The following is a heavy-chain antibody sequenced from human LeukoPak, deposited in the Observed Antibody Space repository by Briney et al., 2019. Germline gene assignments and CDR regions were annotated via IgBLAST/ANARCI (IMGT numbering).Heavy chain of an antibody. Sequence: ASVKVSCKASGYTFTSYDINWVRQATGQGLEWMGWMNHNSGNTGYAQKFQGRVTITRNTSISTAYMELSSLRSEDTAVYYCARGLPDYGDYENWFDPWGQGTLVTVSS. CDR1: GYTFTSYD. J-gene: IGHJ5*02. D-gene: IGHD4-17*01. CDR2: MNHNSGNT. V-gene: IGHV1-8*03. CDR3: ARGLPDYGDYENWFDP.